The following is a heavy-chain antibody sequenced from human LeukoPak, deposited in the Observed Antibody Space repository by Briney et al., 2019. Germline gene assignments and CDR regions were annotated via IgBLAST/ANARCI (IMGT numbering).Heavy chain of an antibody. CDR3: ARGPGCSGGSCYPRYYYYGMDV. CDR2: INHGGST. CDR1: GGSFSGYY. J-gene: IGHJ6*04. V-gene: IGHV4-34*01. D-gene: IGHD2-15*01. Sequence: SETLSLTCAVYGGSFSGYYWSWIRHPPGKGLEWIGEINHGGSTNYNPSLKSRVTISVDTSKNQFSLKLSSVTAADTAVYYCARGPGCSGGSCYPRYYYYGMDVWGKGTTVTVSS.